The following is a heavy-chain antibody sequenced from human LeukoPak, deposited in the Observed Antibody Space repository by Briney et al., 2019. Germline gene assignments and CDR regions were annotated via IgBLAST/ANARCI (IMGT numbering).Heavy chain of an antibody. D-gene: IGHD2-21*02. CDR1: GFTFSSYE. J-gene: IGHJ5*02. CDR2: ISSSGSTI. Sequence: GGSLRLSCAASGFTFSSYEMNWVRQAPGKGLEWVSYISSSGSTIYYADSVKGRFTISRDNAKNSLYLQMNSLRAEDTAVYYCARENIVVVTAFYRVSWFDPWGQGTLVTVSS. CDR3: ARENIVVVTAFYRVSWFDP. V-gene: IGHV3-48*03.